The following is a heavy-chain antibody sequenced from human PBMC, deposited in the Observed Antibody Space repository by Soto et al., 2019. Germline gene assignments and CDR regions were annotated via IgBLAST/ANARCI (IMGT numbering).Heavy chain of an antibody. CDR1: GLTFNNAW. CDR3: TTDVELWKTRGLGGVY. J-gene: IGHJ4*02. Sequence: PGGSLRLSCVASGLTFNNAWMTWVRQAPGKGLEWVGRIKGKSDGGTTDYAAPVKGRFTISRDDLKNTLYLQMNSLNTEDTAVYYCTTDVELWKTRGLGGVYWGQGTLVTVSS. CDR2: IKGKSDGGTT. V-gene: IGHV3-15*01. D-gene: IGHD3-16*01.